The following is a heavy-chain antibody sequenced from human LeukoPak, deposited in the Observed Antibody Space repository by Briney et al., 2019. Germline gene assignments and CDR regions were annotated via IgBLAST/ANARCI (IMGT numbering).Heavy chain of an antibody. CDR2: IWYDGSSK. Sequence: GGSLRLSCAASGFTFSSYGMHWVRQAPGKGLEWVAVIWYDGSSKYYADSVKGRFTISRDNSKNTLYLQMNSLRAEDTAVYYCAKAVLEYDSSGYFDYWGRGTLVTVSS. V-gene: IGHV3-33*06. CDR1: GFTFSSYG. J-gene: IGHJ4*02. CDR3: AKAVLEYDSSGYFDY. D-gene: IGHD3-22*01.